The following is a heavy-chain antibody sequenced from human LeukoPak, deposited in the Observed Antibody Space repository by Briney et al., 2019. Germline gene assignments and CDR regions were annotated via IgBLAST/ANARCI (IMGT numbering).Heavy chain of an antibody. Sequence: GRSLRLSCAASGFTFDDYAMHWVRQAPGKGLEWVSGISWNSGSIGYADSVKGRFTISRDNAKNSLYLQMNSLRAEDTALYYCARFTLNYYDSSGYCDYWGQGTLVTVSS. V-gene: IGHV3-9*01. CDR3: ARFTLNYYDSSGYCDY. CDR1: GFTFDDYA. D-gene: IGHD3-22*01. J-gene: IGHJ4*02. CDR2: ISWNSGSI.